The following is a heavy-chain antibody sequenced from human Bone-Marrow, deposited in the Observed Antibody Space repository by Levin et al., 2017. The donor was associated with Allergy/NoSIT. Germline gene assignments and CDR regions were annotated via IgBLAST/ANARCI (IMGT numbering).Heavy chain of an antibody. Sequence: GESLKISCKAYGYTFITYGINWVRQAPGQGLEWMGWISGYNGNTNYAQKFKGRVTMTTDTSTSTAYMDLRSLRSDDTAVYYCARDEGGLLGLFGNWGQGTLVTVSS. CDR2: ISGYNGNT. CDR1: GYTFITYG. V-gene: IGHV1-18*01. CDR3: ARDEGGLLGLFGN. J-gene: IGHJ4*02. D-gene: IGHD2-15*01.